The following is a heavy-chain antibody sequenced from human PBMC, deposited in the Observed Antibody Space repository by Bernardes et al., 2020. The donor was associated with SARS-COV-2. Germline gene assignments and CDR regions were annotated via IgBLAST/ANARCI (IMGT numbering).Heavy chain of an antibody. J-gene: IGHJ3*02. Sequence: GGSLRLSCVTSGFTFSDYWVTWVRQAPGKGLEWVANIREDGGLTYYPDSVKGRFTISRDNAKNSLYLQMNSLRVEDTAVYYCARDLTPYIDDRYFDALDIWGQGTAVTVSS. CDR3: ARDLTPYIDDRYFDALDI. CDR2: IREDGGLT. D-gene: IGHD3-16*01. CDR1: GFTFSDYW. V-gene: IGHV3-7*03.